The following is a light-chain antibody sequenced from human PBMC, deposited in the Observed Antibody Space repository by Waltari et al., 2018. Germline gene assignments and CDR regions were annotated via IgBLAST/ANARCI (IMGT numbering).Light chain of an antibody. V-gene: IGLV2-14*03. CDR3: NSYASNSNGL. J-gene: IGLJ2*01. CDR2: GVS. CDR1: SSDVGRYHY. Sequence: QSALTQPSSVSGSPGQSITISCTGTSSDVGRYHYVSWYQQHQGKAPKLLIYGVSKRPSGVPSRFSGSKSGNTASLTISGLQAADEAHYYCNSYASNSNGLFGGGTKLTIL.